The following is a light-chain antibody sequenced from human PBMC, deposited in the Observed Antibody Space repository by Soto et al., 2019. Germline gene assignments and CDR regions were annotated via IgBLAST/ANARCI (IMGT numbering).Light chain of an antibody. Sequence: EIVMTQAPATLSVSPWERATLSCRASQSVSYNLAWYQQKPGQGPRLLIYGAFTRDTGIPARFSGSGSGTEFTLTISSLQSEDFAVYYCQQYKNWPPLTFGGGTKVEIK. CDR3: QQYKNWPPLT. CDR2: GAF. J-gene: IGKJ4*01. CDR1: QSVSYN. V-gene: IGKV3-15*01.